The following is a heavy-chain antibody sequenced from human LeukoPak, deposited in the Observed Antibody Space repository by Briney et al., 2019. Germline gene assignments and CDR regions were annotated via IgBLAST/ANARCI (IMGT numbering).Heavy chain of an antibody. CDR1: GSTFSSYA. V-gene: IGHV3-23*01. CDR3: AKEIYGDSTGGRFQH. CDR2: ISGSGGST. D-gene: IGHD4-17*01. Sequence: GGSLRLSCAASGSTFSSYAMSWVRQAPGKGLEWVSVISGSGGSTYYADSVKGRFTISRDNSKNTLYLQMNSLRAEDTAVYYCAKEIYGDSTGGRFQHWGQGTLVTVSS. J-gene: IGHJ1*01.